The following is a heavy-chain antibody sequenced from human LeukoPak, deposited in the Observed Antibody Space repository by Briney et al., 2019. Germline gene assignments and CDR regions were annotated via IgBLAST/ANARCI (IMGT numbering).Heavy chain of an antibody. CDR1: GFTFSSYW. V-gene: IGHV3-7*01. CDR2: IKQDGSEK. J-gene: IGHJ5*02. Sequence: GGSLRLSCAASGFTFSSYWMSWVRQAPGKGLEWVANIKQDGSEKYYVDSVKGRFTISRDNAKNTLYLQMDSLRAEDTAVYYCARGPGYSSSWYGTDLWGQGALVTVSS. CDR3: ARGPGYSSSWYGTDL. D-gene: IGHD6-13*01.